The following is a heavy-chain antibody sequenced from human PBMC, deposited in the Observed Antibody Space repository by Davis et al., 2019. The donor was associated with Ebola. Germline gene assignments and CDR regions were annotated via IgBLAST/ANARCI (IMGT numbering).Heavy chain of an antibody. Sequence: SETLSLTCSVSGVSISSFYWSWILQTPGKGLEWIGYIYYSGITKYNPSLKSRVTISIDTSKTQFSLNLSSVTAADTAVYYCARGSYGDRVYWGQGTLVTVSS. CDR2: IYYSGIT. V-gene: IGHV4-59*01. J-gene: IGHJ4*02. CDR1: GVSISSFY. D-gene: IGHD2-21*01. CDR3: ARGSYGDRVY.